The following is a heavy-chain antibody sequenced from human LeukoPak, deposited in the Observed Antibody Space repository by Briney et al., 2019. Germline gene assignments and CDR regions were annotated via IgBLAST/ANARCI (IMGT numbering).Heavy chain of an antibody. CDR1: GFTLSSYA. V-gene: IGHV3-30*04. CDR2: MSYDGSNK. J-gene: IGHJ4*02. CDR3: ARDGGYYYFLFDY. Sequence: GGSLRLSCAASGFTLSSYAMHWVRQAPGKGLEWVAVMSYDGSNKYYADSVKGRFTISRDNSKNTLYLQMNSLRAEDTAVYYCARDGGYYYFLFDYWGQGTLVTVSS. D-gene: IGHD3-22*01.